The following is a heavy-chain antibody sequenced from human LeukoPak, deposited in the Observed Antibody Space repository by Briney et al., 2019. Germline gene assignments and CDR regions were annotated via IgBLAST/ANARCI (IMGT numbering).Heavy chain of an antibody. V-gene: IGHV4-59*08. D-gene: IGHD4-23*01. CDR1: GGSISSYF. CDR2: IYYSGST. J-gene: IGHJ4*02. Sequence: PSETLSLTCTVSGGSISSYFWSWIRQPPGKGLEWIGYIYYSGSTNYNPSLKSRVTISVDTSKNQFSLKLSSVTAADTAVYYCARLPLCYGGDPKGEFDYWGQGTLVTVSS. CDR3: ARLPLCYGGDPKGEFDY.